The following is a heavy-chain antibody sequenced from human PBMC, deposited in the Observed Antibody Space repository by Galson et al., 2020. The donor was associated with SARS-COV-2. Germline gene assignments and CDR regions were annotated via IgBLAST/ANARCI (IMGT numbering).Heavy chain of an antibody. Sequence: ASVKVSCKASGFTFTSYSLHWVRQAPGQRLEWMGLINAGHGNTKYSQRFQGRVTITRDTSASTAYMDLSSLRSEDTAVYYCAMEANSGWSEGTYDYWGQGTLVTVSS. D-gene: IGHD6-19*01. CDR2: INAGHGNT. V-gene: IGHV1-3*01. CDR3: AMEANSGWSEGTYDY. J-gene: IGHJ4*02. CDR1: GFTFTSYS.